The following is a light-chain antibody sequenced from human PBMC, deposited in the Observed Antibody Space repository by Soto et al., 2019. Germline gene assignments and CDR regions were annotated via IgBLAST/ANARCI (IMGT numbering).Light chain of an antibody. J-gene: IGLJ3*02. CDR1: SSNIGSNY. Sequence: QAVVTQPPSASGTPGQRVTISCSGSSSNIGSNYVYWYQQLPGTAPKLLIYSNNQRPSGVPDRFSGSKSGTSASLAITWLRFEDEADYYCAAWDDSLSGNWVFGGGTKLTVL. CDR3: AAWDDSLSGNWV. CDR2: SNN. V-gene: IGLV1-47*02.